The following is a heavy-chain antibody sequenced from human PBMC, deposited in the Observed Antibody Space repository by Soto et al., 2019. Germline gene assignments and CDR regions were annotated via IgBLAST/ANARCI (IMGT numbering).Heavy chain of an antibody. CDR1: GGSVSSGSSY. CDR3: ARGGMATRVAFDI. V-gene: IGHV4-61*01. D-gene: IGHD5-12*01. CDR2: IYYSGST. J-gene: IGHJ3*02. Sequence: QVQLQESGPGLVKPSETLSLTCTVSGGSVSSGSSYWSWIRQPPGKGLEWIGYIYYSGSTNYNPTLKSRVTISVDTSKNQFSLKLSSVPAADTAVYYCARGGMATRVAFDIWGQGTMVTVSS.